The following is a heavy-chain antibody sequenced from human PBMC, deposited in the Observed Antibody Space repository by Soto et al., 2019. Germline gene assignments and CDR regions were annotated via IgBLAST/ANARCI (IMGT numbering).Heavy chain of an antibody. CDR3: AREPVPHCGGDCYRGTYYYYGMDV. J-gene: IGHJ6*02. V-gene: IGHV1-3*01. Sequence: QVQLVQSGAEVKKPGASVKVSCKASGYTFTSYAMHWVRQAPGQRLEWMGWINAGNGNTKYSQKFQGRVTITRDTSASTAYMELSSLRSEDTAVYYCAREPVPHCGGDCYRGTYYYYGMDVWGQGTTVTVSS. CDR1: GYTFTSYA. D-gene: IGHD2-21*02. CDR2: INAGNGNT.